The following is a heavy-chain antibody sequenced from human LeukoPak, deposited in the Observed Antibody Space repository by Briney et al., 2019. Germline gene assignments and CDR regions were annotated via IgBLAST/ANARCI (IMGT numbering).Heavy chain of an antibody. V-gene: IGHV3-9*01. CDR3: AKDISGSGKYYFDY. CDR2: ISWNSGSM. J-gene: IGHJ4*02. Sequence: PGGSLRLSCAASGFTFDDYAMHWVRQAPGKGLEWVSGISWNSGSMGYADSVKGRFTISRDNARNSLYLQMNSLRAEDTALYYCAKDISGSGKYYFDYWGQGTLVTVSS. D-gene: IGHD3-10*01. CDR1: GFTFDDYA.